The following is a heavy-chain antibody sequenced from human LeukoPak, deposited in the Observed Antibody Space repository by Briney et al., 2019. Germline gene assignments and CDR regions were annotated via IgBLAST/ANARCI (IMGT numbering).Heavy chain of an antibody. J-gene: IGHJ2*01. CDR2: IYYSGST. CDR3: ATGDGYNWSYWYFDL. CDR1: GGSISSSSYY. D-gene: IGHD5-24*01. Sequence: SETLSLTCTVSGGSISSSSYYWGWIRQPPGKGLEWIGSIYYSGSTYYNPSLKSRVTISVDTSKNQFSLKLGSVTAADTAVYYCATGDGYNWSYWYFDLWGRGTLVTVSS. V-gene: IGHV4-39*01.